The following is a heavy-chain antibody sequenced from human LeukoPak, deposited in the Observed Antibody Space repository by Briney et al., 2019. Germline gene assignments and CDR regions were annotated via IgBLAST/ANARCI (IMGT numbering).Heavy chain of an antibody. Sequence: GGSLRLSCAASGFTFSSKSMTWVRQAPGKGLEWVSAISGNGVDTFYADSVKGRFTISRDNSRNTLYLQMNSLRAEDTAVYYCAKDSRALAAAGEVDYWGQGTLVTVSS. CDR1: GFTFSSKS. D-gene: IGHD6-13*01. J-gene: IGHJ4*02. CDR2: ISGNGVDT. CDR3: AKDSRALAAAGEVDY. V-gene: IGHV3-23*01.